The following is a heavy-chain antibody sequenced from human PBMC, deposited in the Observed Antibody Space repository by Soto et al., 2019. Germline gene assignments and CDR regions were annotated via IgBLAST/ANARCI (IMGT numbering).Heavy chain of an antibody. J-gene: IGHJ3*01. D-gene: IGHD3-10*01. CDR2: IYNSGST. V-gene: IGHV4-30-4*01. Sequence: SETLSLTCNVSGGSFSSGAFYWSWIRQPPGKGLEWIGYIYNSGSTDYNPSLKSRLTITVDTSKNQFSLKLGSVTAADTSIYYGASGSTHRGADAFDVWGQGTMVTVSS. CDR3: ASGSTHRGADAFDV. CDR1: GGSFSSGAFY.